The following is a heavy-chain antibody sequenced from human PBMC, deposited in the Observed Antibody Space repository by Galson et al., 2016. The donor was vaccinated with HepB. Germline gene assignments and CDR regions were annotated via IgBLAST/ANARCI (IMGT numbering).Heavy chain of an antibody. D-gene: IGHD2-8*01. CDR2: ISSSSVYI. CDR1: GFTLSNYR. V-gene: IGHV3-21*01. J-gene: IGHJ5*01. CDR3: ARDNCINAICYTGWFDS. Sequence: SLRLSCAVSGFTLSNYRIDWVRQAPGKGLEWVSCISSSSVYIWYADSVRGRFTISRDNAKNSLFLQMNSLRVEDTAVYYCARDNCINAICYTGWFDSWGQGTLVTVSA.